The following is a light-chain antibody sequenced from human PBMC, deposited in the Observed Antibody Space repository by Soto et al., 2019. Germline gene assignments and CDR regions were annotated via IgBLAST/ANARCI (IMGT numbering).Light chain of an antibody. CDR3: GTWDTSLSAGVV. J-gene: IGLJ1*01. CDR1: TSNIGNNY. Sequence: QSVLTQPPSVSAAPGQTVTISCSGTTSNIGNNYVSWYQQLPGTAPKLLIYDNNQRPSGIPDRFSGSKSGSSATLAITGLQTGDEADYYCGTWDTSLSAGVVFGTGTKLTVL. V-gene: IGLV1-51*01. CDR2: DNN.